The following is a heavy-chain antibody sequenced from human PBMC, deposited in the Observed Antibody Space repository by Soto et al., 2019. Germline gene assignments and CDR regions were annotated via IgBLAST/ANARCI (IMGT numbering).Heavy chain of an antibody. J-gene: IGHJ4*02. D-gene: IGHD3-10*01. CDR3: AKATPLLLWFGELLYYFDY. CDR2: ISGSGGST. V-gene: IGHV3-23*01. Sequence: GGSLRLSCAASGFTFSSYAMSWVRQAPGKGLEWVSAISGSGGSTYYADSVKGRFTISRDNSKNTLYLQMNSLRAEDTAVYYCAKATPLLLWFGELLYYFDYWGQGTLVTVSS. CDR1: GFTFSSYA.